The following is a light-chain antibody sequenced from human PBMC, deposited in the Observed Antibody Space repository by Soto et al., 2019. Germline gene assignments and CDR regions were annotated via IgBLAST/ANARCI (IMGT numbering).Light chain of an antibody. CDR2: EVS. CDR3: SSYAGSLYV. CDR1: SSDVGGYNY. V-gene: IGLV2-8*01. J-gene: IGLJ1*01. Sequence: QSVLTQPPPASGSPGQSVTISCTGTSSDVGGYNYVSWYQQHPGKAPKLMIYEVSKRPSGVPDRFSGSKSGNTASLTVSGIQAEDEADYYCSSYAGSLYVFGTGT.